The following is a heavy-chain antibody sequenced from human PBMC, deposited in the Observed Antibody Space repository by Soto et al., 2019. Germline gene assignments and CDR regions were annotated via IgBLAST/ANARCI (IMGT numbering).Heavy chain of an antibody. CDR1: GFTFIIYG. Sequence: QVHLVQSGAEVKKPGASVTVSCKASGFTFIIYGITWVRQAPGQGLEWMGWLSANNGWISGNNVNTHYAQKLQGRVAMTTDTSTNTAYMELRGLRSDDTAVYYCERRVGVAPVYDAYDLWGQGTMVTVSS. J-gene: IGHJ3*01. CDR2: LSANNGWISGNNVNT. V-gene: IGHV1-18*01. D-gene: IGHD2-15*01. CDR3: ERRVGVAPVYDAYDL.